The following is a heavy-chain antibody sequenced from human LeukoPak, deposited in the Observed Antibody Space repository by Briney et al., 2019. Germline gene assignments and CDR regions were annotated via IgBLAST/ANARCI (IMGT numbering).Heavy chain of an antibody. J-gene: IGHJ4*02. CDR2: IYYTGRT. V-gene: IGHV4-39*07. Sequence: SETLSLTCTVSGGSISSSSHSWGWIRQPPGKGLEWTGTIYYTGRTYYNPSLESRLTISVDTSKNQFSLTLTSVTAADTAMYYCTRESGPYCPFGYWGQGTLVVVPS. D-gene: IGHD1-26*01. CDR3: TRESGPYCPFGY. CDR1: GGSISSSSHS.